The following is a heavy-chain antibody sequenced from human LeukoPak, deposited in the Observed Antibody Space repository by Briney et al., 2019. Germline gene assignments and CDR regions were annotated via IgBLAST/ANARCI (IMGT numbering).Heavy chain of an antibody. CDR2: MNPNSGNT. D-gene: IGHD1-26*01. CDR3: ARYSGSYVSAFDI. J-gene: IGHJ3*02. Sequence: GASVKASCKASGYTFTSYDINWVRQATGQGLEWMGWMNPNSGNTGYAQKFQGRVTMTRNTSISTAYMELSSLRSEDTAVYYCARYSGSYVSAFDIWGQGTMVTVSS. V-gene: IGHV1-8*01. CDR1: GYTFTSYD.